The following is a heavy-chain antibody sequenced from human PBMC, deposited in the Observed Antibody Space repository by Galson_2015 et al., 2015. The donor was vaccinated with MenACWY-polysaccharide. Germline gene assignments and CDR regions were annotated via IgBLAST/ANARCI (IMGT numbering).Heavy chain of an antibody. CDR2: IAARGTST. V-gene: IGHV3-23*01. Sequence: SLRLSCAASGFDMGGYAMSWVRQAPGKGQEWVSSIAARGTSTYYADSVKGRLTISRDNSKNTLFLHMNSLRAEDTAVYYCAKYAVGGYLNYRIDYWGQGTLVTVSS. D-gene: IGHD1-26*01. CDR3: AKYAVGGYLNYRIDY. J-gene: IGHJ4*02. CDR1: GFDMGGYA.